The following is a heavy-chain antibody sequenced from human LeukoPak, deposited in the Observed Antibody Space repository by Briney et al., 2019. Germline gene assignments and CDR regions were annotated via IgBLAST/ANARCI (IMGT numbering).Heavy chain of an antibody. Sequence: SVKVSCKASGYTFTGYYMHWVRQAPGQGLEWMGGIIPIFGTANYAQKFQGRVTITADESTSTAYMELSSLRSEDTAVYYCARGSYMDVWGKGTTVTVSS. CDR2: IIPIFGTA. CDR1: GYTFTGYY. CDR3: ARGSYMDV. V-gene: IGHV1-69*13. J-gene: IGHJ6*03.